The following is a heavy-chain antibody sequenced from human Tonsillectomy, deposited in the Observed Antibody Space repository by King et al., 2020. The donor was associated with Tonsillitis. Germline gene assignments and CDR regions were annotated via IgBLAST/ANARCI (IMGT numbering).Heavy chain of an antibody. CDR3: ARGQNEYQLLYGNWFDP. CDR2: ISVYNGNT. Sequence: VQLVEAGAEVKKPGASVKVSCKASGYIFTSYGISWVRQAPGQGREWMGWISVYNGNTHYAQKLQGRVTMTTDTSTSTAYIELRSLRSDETAVYYCARGQNEYQLLYGNWFDPWGQGTLVTVSS. V-gene: IGHV1-18*01. D-gene: IGHD2-2*02. J-gene: IGHJ5*02. CDR1: GYIFTSYG.